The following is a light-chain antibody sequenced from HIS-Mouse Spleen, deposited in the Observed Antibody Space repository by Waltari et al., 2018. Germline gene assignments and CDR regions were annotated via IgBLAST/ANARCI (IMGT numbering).Light chain of an antibody. V-gene: IGLV2-8*01. CDR2: EVS. CDR3: SSYAGSNNSLYV. Sequence: QSALTQPPSESGSPGQSVTISCTGTSRDGGGYNYVYWYQQHPGKAPKLMSYEVSKRPSGVPVRFSGSKSGNTASLTVSGLQAEDEADYYCSSYAGSNNSLYVFGTGTKVTVL. J-gene: IGLJ1*01. CDR1: SRDGGGYNY.